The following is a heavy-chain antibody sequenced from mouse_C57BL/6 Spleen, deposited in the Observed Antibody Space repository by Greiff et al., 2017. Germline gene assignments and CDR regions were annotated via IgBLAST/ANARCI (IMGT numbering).Heavy chain of an antibody. CDR2: INPNNGGT. CDR3: ITTGGAMDY. V-gene: IGHV1-18*01. J-gene: IGHJ4*01. D-gene: IGHD1-1*01. CDR1: GYTFTDYN. Sequence: VHVKQSGPELVKPGASVKIPCKASGYTFTDYNMDWVKQSHGKSLEWIGDINPNNGGTIYNQKFKGKATLTVDKSSSTAYMELRSLTSEDTAVYYCITTGGAMDYWGQGTSVTVSS.